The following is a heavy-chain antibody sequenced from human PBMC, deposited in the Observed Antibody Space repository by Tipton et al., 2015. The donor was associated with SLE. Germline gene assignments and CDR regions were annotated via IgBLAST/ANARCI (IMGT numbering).Heavy chain of an antibody. CDR2: ISYDGSNK. Sequence: SLRLSCAASGFTFSSYAMHWVRQAPGKGLEWVAVISYDGSNKYYADSVKGRFTISRDNSKNTLYLQMNSLRAEDTAVYYCARGNTAMTLGFDIWGQGTMVTVSS. V-gene: IGHV3-30-3*01. CDR1: GFTFSSYA. CDR3: ARGNTAMTLGFDI. J-gene: IGHJ3*02. D-gene: IGHD5-18*01.